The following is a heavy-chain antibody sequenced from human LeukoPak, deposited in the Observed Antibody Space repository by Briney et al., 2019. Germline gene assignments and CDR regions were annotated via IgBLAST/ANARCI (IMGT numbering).Heavy chain of an antibody. CDR1: GVSISSYY. J-gene: IGHJ6*02. D-gene: IGHD3-10*01. Sequence: SETLSLTCTVSGVSISSYYWSWIRQPAGKGLEWVGLIYSSGTTNYNPSLKSRVTMSLDTSKSQFSLRLTSVTAADTAVYYCARDGESTYYYYGMDVWGQGTTVTVSS. V-gene: IGHV4-4*07. CDR3: ARDGESTYYYYGMDV. CDR2: IYSSGTT.